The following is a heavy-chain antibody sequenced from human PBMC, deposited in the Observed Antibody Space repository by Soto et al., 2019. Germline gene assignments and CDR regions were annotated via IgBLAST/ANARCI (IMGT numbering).Heavy chain of an antibody. V-gene: IGHV1-18*04. CDR3: ARVLGYYDFWSGYYRVPYYYYGMDV. Sequence: GASVKVSCKASGYTFTSYGISWVRQAPGQGLEWMGWISAYNGNTNYAQKLQGRVTMTTDTSTSTAYMELRSLRSDDTAVYYCARVLGYYDFWSGYYRVPYYYYGMDVWGQGTTVTVSS. J-gene: IGHJ6*02. D-gene: IGHD3-3*01. CDR1: GYTFTSYG. CDR2: ISAYNGNT.